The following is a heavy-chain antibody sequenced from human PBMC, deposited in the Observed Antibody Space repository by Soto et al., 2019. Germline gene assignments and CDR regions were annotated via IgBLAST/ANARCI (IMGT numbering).Heavy chain of an antibody. Sequence: GGSLRLSCASSGFNFSSYEMNWVRQAPGKGLEWVAYISCSGSTIYYADSVKGRFTISRDSARSLLYLQMNDLRAEDTAVYYCARVRIVVVTTYPGDYYGMGVWGQGTPVTVSS. CDR3: ARVRIVVVTTYPGDYYGMGV. V-gene: IGHV3-48*03. CDR2: ISCSGSTI. D-gene: IGHD2-21*02. J-gene: IGHJ6*02. CDR1: GFNFSSYE.